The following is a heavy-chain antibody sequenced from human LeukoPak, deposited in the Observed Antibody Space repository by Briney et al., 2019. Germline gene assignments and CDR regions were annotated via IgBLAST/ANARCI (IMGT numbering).Heavy chain of an antibody. V-gene: IGHV1-2*02. J-gene: IGHJ6*03. Sequence: ASVKVSCKASGYTFSDYYIRWVRQAPGQGLEWMGWINPYSGGTNSAQKFQGRVTMTRDTPISTAYMELSRLRSDDTAVYYCARNSPYYSYMDVWGKGTTVTVSS. CDR3: ARNSPYYSYMDV. CDR1: GYTFSDYY. D-gene: IGHD2-21*01. CDR2: INPYSGGT.